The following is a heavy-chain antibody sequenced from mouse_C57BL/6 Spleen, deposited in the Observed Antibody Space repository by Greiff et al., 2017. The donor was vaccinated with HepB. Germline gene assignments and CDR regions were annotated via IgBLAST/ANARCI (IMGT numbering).Heavy chain of an antibody. CDR2: IWTGGGK. J-gene: IGHJ3*01. CDR3: ARVLTTVVPFAY. CDR1: GFSLTSYA. D-gene: IGHD1-1*01. Sequence: VQLQESGPGLVAPSQSLSITCTVSGFSLTSYAISWVRQPPGKGLEWLGVIWTGGGKNYNSAHKSRLTIRKDNSKSQVFFKMNSLQTDDTARYYCARVLTTVVPFAYWGQGTLVTVSA. V-gene: IGHV2-9-1*01.